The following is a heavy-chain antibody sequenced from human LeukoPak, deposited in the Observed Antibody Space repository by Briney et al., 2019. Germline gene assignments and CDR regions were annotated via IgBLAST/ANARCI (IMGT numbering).Heavy chain of an antibody. Sequence: PSETLSLTCAVSGGSISSNNWWSWVRQPPGKGLEWIGEIYHSGSTNYNPSLKSRVTISVDKSKNQFSLKLSSVTAADTAVYYCARATMVRGVIITGVYWGQGTLVTVSS. D-gene: IGHD3-10*01. CDR2: IYHSGST. CDR3: ARATMVRGVIITGVY. V-gene: IGHV4-4*02. CDR1: GGSISSNNW. J-gene: IGHJ4*02.